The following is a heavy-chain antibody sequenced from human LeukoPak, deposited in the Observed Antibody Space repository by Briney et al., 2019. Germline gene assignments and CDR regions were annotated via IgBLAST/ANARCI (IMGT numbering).Heavy chain of an antibody. V-gene: IGHV3-21*01. J-gene: IGHJ4*02. CDR1: GFTFSSYS. CDR3: ARVRGWRELLHPFDY. D-gene: IGHD1-26*01. CDR2: ISSSSSYI. Sequence: PGGSLRLSCAASGFTFSSYSMNWVRQAPGKGLEWVSSISSSSSYIYYADSVKGRFTISRDNAKNSLYLQMNSLRAEDTAVYYCARVRGWRELLHPFDYWGQGTLVTVSS.